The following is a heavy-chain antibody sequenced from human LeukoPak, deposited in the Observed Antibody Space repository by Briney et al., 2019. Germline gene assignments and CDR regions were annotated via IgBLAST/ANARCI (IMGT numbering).Heavy chain of an antibody. V-gene: IGHV3-43*02. Sequence: GGSLRLSCAAPGFTFDDYAMHWVRQAPGKGLEWVSRISGDGITTYYADSVKGRFTISRDNSKTSLYLQMNSLRTEDTALYYCAKDDGTTAFWYFDLWGRGTLVTVSS. CDR1: GFTFDDYA. CDR2: ISGDGITT. D-gene: IGHD1-7*01. J-gene: IGHJ2*01. CDR3: AKDDGTTAFWYFDL.